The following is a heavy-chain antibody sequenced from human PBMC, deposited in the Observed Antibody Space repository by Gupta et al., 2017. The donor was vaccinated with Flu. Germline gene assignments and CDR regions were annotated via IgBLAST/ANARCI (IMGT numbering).Heavy chain of an antibody. CDR3: ARGGGSHCGAACYAEDFYYYGLDV. CDR2: INPNTGNT. Sequence: QVQMVQSGAEVKKPGASVKVSCEASGYTFISYDIDWVRQAPGQGLEWMGWINPNTGNTGYAQKFQGRVTMTRSTSTRTVYMELSSLRSDDTAVYYCARGGGSHCGAACYAEDFYYYGLDVWGQGTTVTVSS. J-gene: IGHJ6*02. D-gene: IGHD2-21*02. CDR1: GYTFISYD. V-gene: IGHV1-8*01.